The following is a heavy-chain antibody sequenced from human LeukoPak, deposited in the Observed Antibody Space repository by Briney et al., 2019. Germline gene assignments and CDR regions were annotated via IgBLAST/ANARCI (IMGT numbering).Heavy chain of an antibody. J-gene: IGHJ6*03. CDR1: GGSYSDYN. V-gene: IGHV4-34*01. Sequence: PSETLSLTCAVYGGSYSDYNWNWIRQPPGKGLEWIGEINHSGSTNYNPSLKSRVTISVDTSKNQFSLKLSSVTAADTAVYYCAREATVVTPEYYYYYYMDVWGKGTTVTVSS. D-gene: IGHD4-23*01. CDR2: INHSGST. CDR3: AREATVVTPEYYYYYYMDV.